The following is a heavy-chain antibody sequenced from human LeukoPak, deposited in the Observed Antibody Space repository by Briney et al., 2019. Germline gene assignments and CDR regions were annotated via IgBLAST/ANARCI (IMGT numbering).Heavy chain of an antibody. J-gene: IGHJ3*02. CDR2: IYPGDSDT. CDR3: ARSDYDFWSGYYYDAFDI. D-gene: IGHD3-3*01. CDR1: GYSFTSYW. Sequence: GESLKISCKGSGYSFTSYWIGWVRQMPGKGLEWMGIIYPGDSDTRYSPSFQGQVTISADKSISTAYLQWSSLKASDTAMYYCARSDYDFWSGYYYDAFDIWGQGTMVIVSS. V-gene: IGHV5-51*01.